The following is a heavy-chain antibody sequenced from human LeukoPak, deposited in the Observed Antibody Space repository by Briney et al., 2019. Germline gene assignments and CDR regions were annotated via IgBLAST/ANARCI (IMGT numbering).Heavy chain of an antibody. J-gene: IGHJ4*02. V-gene: IGHV4-39*01. Sequence: SGTLSLTCTVSGGSISSSSYYWGWIRQPPGKGLEWIGSIYYSGSTYYNPSLKSRVTISVDTSKNQFSLKLSSVTAADTAVYYCAKGGRAVAGPYWGQGTLVTVSS. CDR3: AKGGRAVAGPY. CDR2: IYYSGST. D-gene: IGHD6-19*01. CDR1: GGSISSSSYY.